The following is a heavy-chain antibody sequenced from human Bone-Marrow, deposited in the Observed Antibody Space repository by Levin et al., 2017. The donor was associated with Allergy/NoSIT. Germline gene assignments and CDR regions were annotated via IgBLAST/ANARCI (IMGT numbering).Heavy chain of an antibody. D-gene: IGHD2-21*02. CDR1: GFTFSSYA. CDR2: ISGSGGST. J-gene: IGHJ4*02. Sequence: ASVKVSCAASGFTFSSYAMSWVRQAPGKGLEWVSAISGSGGSTYYADSVKGRFTISRDNSKNTLYLQMNSLRAEDTAVYYCAKDTVVVVTAIFDYWGQGTLVTVSS. V-gene: IGHV3-23*01. CDR3: AKDTVVVVTAIFDY.